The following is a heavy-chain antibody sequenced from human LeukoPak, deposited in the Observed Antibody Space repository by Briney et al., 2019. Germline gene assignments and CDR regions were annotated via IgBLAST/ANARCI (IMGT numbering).Heavy chain of an antibody. D-gene: IGHD3-22*01. CDR2: IYYSGST. J-gene: IGHJ2*01. V-gene: IGHV4-59*01. CDR3: ARDLPYYDSSGYNYWYFDL. CDR1: GGSISSYY. Sequence: PSETLSLTGTVSGGSISSYYWSWIRQPPGKELEWIGYIYYSGSTNYNPSLKSRVTISGDTSKNQFSLKLSSVTAADTAVYYCARDLPYYDSSGYNYWYFDLWGRGTLVTVSS.